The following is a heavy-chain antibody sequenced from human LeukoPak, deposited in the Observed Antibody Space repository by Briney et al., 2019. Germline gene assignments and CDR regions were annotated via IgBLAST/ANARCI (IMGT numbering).Heavy chain of an antibody. CDR2: IWYDGSNK. D-gene: IGHD3-22*01. J-gene: IGHJ4*02. CDR3: ARDYYDSSGLDY. V-gene: IGHV3-33*01. CDR1: GFTFSSYG. Sequence: GRSLRLSCAASGFTFSSYGMHWVRQAPGKGLEWVAVIWYDGSNKYYADSVKGRLTISGDNSKNTLYLQMNSLRAEDTAVYYCARDYYDSSGLDYWGQGTLVTVSS.